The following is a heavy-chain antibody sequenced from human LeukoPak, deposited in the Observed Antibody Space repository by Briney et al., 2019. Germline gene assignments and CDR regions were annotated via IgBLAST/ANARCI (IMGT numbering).Heavy chain of an antibody. J-gene: IGHJ3*02. CDR3: ARRDYDYVWGSYRAFDI. CDR2: INHSGST. D-gene: IGHD3-16*02. CDR1: GGSFRGYY. Sequence: SETLSLTCAVYGGSFRGYYWSWIRQPPGKGLEWVGEINHSGSTNYNPSLKSRVTISVDTSKNQFSLKLSSVTAADTAVYYCARRDYDYVWGSYRAFDIWGQGTMVTVSS. V-gene: IGHV4-34*01.